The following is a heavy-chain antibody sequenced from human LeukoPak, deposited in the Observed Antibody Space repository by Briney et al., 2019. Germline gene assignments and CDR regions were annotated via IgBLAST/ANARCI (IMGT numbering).Heavy chain of an antibody. V-gene: IGHV3-15*01. Sequence: GGSLRLSCAASGFTFSNAWMSWVRQAPGKGLEWVGRIKSKTDGGTTDYAAPVKGRFTISRDDSKNTLYLQMNSLKTEDTAVYYCTAVLLWFGELFSPGYYFDYWGQGTLVTVSS. CDR1: GFTFSNAW. J-gene: IGHJ4*02. CDR3: TAVLLWFGELFSPGYYFDY. D-gene: IGHD3-10*01. CDR2: IKSKTDGGTT.